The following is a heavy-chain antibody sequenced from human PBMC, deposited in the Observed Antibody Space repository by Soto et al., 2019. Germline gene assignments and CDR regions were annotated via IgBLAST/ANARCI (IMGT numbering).Heavy chain of an antibody. V-gene: IGHV1-2*02. D-gene: IGHD2-2*02. J-gene: IGHJ6*02. CDR1: GYTFTGYH. Sequence: SSVKVSCKASGYTFTGYHMHWVRQAPGQGLEWMGWINPNSGGTNYAQKFQGRVTMTRDTSISTAYMELSRLRSDDTAVYYCASCSSTSCYTKTSYYYYYGMDVWGQGTKVTVS. CDR2: INPNSGGT. CDR3: ASCSSTSCYTKTSYYYYYGMDV.